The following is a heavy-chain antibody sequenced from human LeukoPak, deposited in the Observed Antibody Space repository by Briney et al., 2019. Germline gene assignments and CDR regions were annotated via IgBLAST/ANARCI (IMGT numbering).Heavy chain of an antibody. CDR2: INHSGST. V-gene: IGHV4-34*01. D-gene: IGHD3-9*01. J-gene: IGHJ6*03. CDR1: GGSFSGYY. Sequence: SETLSLTCAVYGGSFSGYYWSWIRQPPGKGLEWIGEINHSGSTNYNPSLKSRVTISVDTSKNQFSLKLTSVTAADTAVYYCAVTHYDILTGYHKYMDVWGKGTTVTISS. CDR3: AVTHYDILTGYHKYMDV.